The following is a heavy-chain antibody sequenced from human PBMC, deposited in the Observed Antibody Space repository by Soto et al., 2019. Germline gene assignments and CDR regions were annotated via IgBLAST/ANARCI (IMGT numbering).Heavy chain of an antibody. CDR3: AKDSNKYSSSLRGRYFDY. CDR1: GFPFSSYV. D-gene: IGHD4-4*01. V-gene: IGHV3-23*01. J-gene: IGHJ4*02. Sequence: PGGSLRLSCAASGFPFSSYVMSWVRQAPGKGLEWVSGISGGGSNTFYADYVKGRFTISRDNSKNTLLLQMNSLGAEDTAVYYCAKDSNKYSSSLRGRYFDYWGQGIGVTVSP. CDR2: ISGGGSNT.